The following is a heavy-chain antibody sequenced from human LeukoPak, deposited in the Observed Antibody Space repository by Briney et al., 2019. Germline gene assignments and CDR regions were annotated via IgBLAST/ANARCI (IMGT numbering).Heavy chain of an antibody. CDR3: ARSDCGGDCYLIDY. V-gene: IGHV3-48*02. J-gene: IGHJ4*02. CDR2: ISTSSSKI. CDR1: GFTLSSHS. Sequence: PGGSLRLSCAASGFTLSSHSMNWVRQAPGKGLEWVSYISTSSSKIYYADSVRGRFTISRDNAKNSLYLQMNSLRDEDTAVYYCARSDCGGDCYLIDYWGQGTLVTVSS. D-gene: IGHD2-21*02.